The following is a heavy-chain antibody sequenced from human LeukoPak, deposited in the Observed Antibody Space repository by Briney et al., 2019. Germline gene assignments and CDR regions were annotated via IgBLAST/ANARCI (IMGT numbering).Heavy chain of an antibody. Sequence: SETLSLTCTVSGGSISSGSYYWSWIRQPPGKGLEWIGYIYYSGSTNYNPSLKSRVTISVDTSKTQFSLKLSSVTAADTAVYYCAREGPGYDSSGYYYFAFDIWGQGTMVTVSS. V-gene: IGHV4-61*01. CDR3: AREGPGYDSSGYYYFAFDI. CDR1: GGSISSGSYY. D-gene: IGHD3-22*01. J-gene: IGHJ3*02. CDR2: IYYSGST.